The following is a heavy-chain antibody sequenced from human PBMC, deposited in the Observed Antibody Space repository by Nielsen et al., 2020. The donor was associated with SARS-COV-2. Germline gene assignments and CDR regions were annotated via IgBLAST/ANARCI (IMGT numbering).Heavy chain of an antibody. CDR1: GYTLTELS. CDR2: FDPEDGET. J-gene: IGHJ1*01. Sequence: ASVKVSCKVSGYTLTELSMHWVRQAPGKGLEWMGGFDPEDGETIYAQKFQGRVTMTEDTSIDTAYLDVNGLTSDDTAIYYCATDSPIGVVIYALAHWGQGTPVTVSS. D-gene: IGHD3-3*01. V-gene: IGHV1-24*01. CDR3: ATDSPIGVVIYALAH.